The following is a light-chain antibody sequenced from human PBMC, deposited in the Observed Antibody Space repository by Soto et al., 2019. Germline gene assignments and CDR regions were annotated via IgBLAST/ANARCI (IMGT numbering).Light chain of an antibody. CDR3: KKFNKWPWT. Sequence: EIVMTQSPATLSVSPGERATLSCRASQSVSSNLAWYQQKPGQAPRLLIYGAYTRATGIQARFSDSGSGTEFTLTIRSLQSEDFAVYYCKKFNKWPWTVGPGTKVDIK. CDR2: GAY. V-gene: IGKV3-15*01. J-gene: IGKJ1*01. CDR1: QSVSSN.